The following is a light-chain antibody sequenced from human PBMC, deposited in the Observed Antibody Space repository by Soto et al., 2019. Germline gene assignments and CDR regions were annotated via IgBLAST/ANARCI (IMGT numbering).Light chain of an antibody. CDR1: QSVSSY. Sequence: EIVLTQSPATLSLSPGERATLXCRASQSVSSYLAWYQQKPGQAPRLLISDASNRATGIPARFSGSGSGTDFTLTISSLEPEDFAVYYCQQRSNWPPLYTFGQGTKLEIK. CDR3: QQRSNWPPLYT. CDR2: DAS. J-gene: IGKJ2*01. V-gene: IGKV3-11*01.